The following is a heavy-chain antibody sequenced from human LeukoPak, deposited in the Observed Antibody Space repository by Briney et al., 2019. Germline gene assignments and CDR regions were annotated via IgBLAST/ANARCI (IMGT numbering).Heavy chain of an antibody. J-gene: IGHJ4*02. Sequence: RASETLSLTCTVSGGSISSGSYYWSWIRQPAGKGLEWIGRIYTSRSTNYNPSLKSRVTISVDTSKNQFSLKLSSVTAADTAVYYCATEEQQLDGAYFDYWGQGTLVTVSP. CDR1: GGSISSGSYY. V-gene: IGHV4-61*02. D-gene: IGHD6-13*01. CDR2: IYTSRST. CDR3: ATEEQQLDGAYFDY.